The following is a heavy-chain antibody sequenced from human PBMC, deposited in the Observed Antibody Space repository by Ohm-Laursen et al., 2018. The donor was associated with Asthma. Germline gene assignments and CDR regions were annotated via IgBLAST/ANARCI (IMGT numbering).Heavy chain of an antibody. CDR2: ISYDGSNK. CDR3: ARENIAVAGTGFDY. Sequence: SLRLSCTASGFTFSSYAMHWVRQAPGKGLEWVAVISYDGSNKYYADSVKGRFTISRDNSKNTLYLQMNSLRAEDTAVYYCARENIAVAGTGFDYWGQGTLVTVSS. V-gene: IGHV3-30-3*01. J-gene: IGHJ4*02. D-gene: IGHD6-19*01. CDR1: GFTFSSYA.